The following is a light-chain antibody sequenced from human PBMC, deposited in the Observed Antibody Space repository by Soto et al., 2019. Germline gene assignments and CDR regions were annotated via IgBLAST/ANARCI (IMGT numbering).Light chain of an antibody. Sequence: GDRVTIPCRASQSISSWLAWYQQKPGKAPKLLIYAASTLQSGVPSRFSGSGSGTEFTLTISSLEPEDFAVYYCQQRSNWPPLTFGQGTRLEIK. CDR1: QSISSW. CDR3: QQRSNWPPLT. CDR2: AAS. J-gene: IGKJ5*01. V-gene: IGKV1-5*01.